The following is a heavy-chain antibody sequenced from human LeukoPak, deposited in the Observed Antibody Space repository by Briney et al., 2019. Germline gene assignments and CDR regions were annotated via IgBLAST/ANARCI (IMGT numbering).Heavy chain of an antibody. CDR2: ISYDGSSK. V-gene: IGHV3-30*04. Sequence: GGSLRLSCAASGFTFSTYAMHWVRQAPGKGLEWVAVISYDGSSKYYADSVKGRFTISRDNSKNTLYLQMNSLRAEDTAVYYCAIEKGSGSYYAHFDYWGQGTLVTVSS. J-gene: IGHJ4*02. D-gene: IGHD3-10*01. CDR1: GFTFSTYA. CDR3: AIEKGSGSYYAHFDY.